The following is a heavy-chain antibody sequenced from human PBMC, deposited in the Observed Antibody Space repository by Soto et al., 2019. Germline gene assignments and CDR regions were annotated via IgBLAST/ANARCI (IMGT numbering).Heavy chain of an antibody. CDR2: SSFDGSDA. CDR3: VRELGFSRTWRAY. Sequence: QVQLVESGGGVVQPGTSLRLSCSTSGFSLSSYGMHWVRQAPGKGLEWVADSSFDGSDAHYADSVKGRFTMSRGRSTLDLQMNSLSGDTRARYFWVRELGFSRTWRAYWGQGTLVTAS. D-gene: IGHD2-2*01. CDR1: GFSLSSYG. V-gene: IGHV3-30*19. J-gene: IGHJ4*02.